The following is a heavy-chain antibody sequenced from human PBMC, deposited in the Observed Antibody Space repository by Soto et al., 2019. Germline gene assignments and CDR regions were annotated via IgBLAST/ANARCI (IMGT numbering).Heavy chain of an antibody. V-gene: IGHV4-30-2*01. CDR3: ARHPLRESSGAYDI. J-gene: IGHJ3*02. CDR2: IYHSVNT. Sequence: QLHLQESGSGLVKPLQTLSLTCTVSGASISSGGYSWSWIRQPPGKGLEWIGYIYHSVNTDYNPSLKSRVTISEDKAKNQFSLNLRSVTAADTAVYYCARHPLRESSGAYDIWGQGTMVIVSS. D-gene: IGHD3-10*01. CDR1: GASISSGGYS.